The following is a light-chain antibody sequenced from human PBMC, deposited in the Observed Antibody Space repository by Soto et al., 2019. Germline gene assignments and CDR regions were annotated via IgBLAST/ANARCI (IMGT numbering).Light chain of an antibody. CDR3: SPHAGGNEVV. CDR1: SSDVGGYNY. CDR2: EVS. Sequence: QSALTQPPSASGSPGQSVTISCTGTSSDVGGYNYVSWYQQHPGKAPKLMIYEVSKWPSGVPGRFSGSKSGNTASLTVSGLQADDEADYYCSPHAGGNEVVFGGGTKQTLL. J-gene: IGLJ3*02. V-gene: IGLV2-8*01.